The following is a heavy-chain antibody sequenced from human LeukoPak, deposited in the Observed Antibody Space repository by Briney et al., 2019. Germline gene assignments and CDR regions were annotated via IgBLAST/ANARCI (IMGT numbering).Heavy chain of an antibody. Sequence: GGSLRLSCAASGFTVSSNYMSWVRQAPGKGLEWVSVINSGGTTYYADSVKGRFTISRDNSKNTLYLQMNSLRAEDTAVYYCAGSPEYRYGFFDYWGQGTLVTVSS. CDR2: INSGGTT. D-gene: IGHD5-18*01. CDR3: AGSPEYRYGFFDY. J-gene: IGHJ4*02. V-gene: IGHV3-53*01. CDR1: GFTVSSNY.